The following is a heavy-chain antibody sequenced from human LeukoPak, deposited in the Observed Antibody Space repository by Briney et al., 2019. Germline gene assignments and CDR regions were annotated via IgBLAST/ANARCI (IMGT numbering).Heavy chain of an antibody. V-gene: IGHV1-24*01. CDR2: FYLEDGET. Sequence: ASVTVSRKVSGYTLTELSMHWVRQAPGKGLEWMGGFYLEDGETIYAQKFQGRVTMTEDTTTDTAYMELSSLRSEDTAVYYCATTFGVVVRVAFDIGGQGTMVTVSS. D-gene: IGHD3-3*01. CDR3: ATTFGVVVRVAFDI. CDR1: GYTLTELS. J-gene: IGHJ3*02.